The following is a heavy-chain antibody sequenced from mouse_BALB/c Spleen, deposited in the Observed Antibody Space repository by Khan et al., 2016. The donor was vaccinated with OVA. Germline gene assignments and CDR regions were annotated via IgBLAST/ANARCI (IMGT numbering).Heavy chain of an antibody. V-gene: IGHV8-8*01. CDR3: SRIGLLLDFAMDY. Sequence: QVTLKESGPGILQPSQTLSLTCSFSGFSLSSSGMGVAWIRQPSGKGLEWLANIWWDDDKRYNPALKSRLTISKDASNKQVLLKIASVDSADVATYYCSRIGLLLDFAMDYWGQGTSVTVSS. CDR1: GFSLSSSGMG. J-gene: IGHJ4*01. CDR2: IWWDDDK. D-gene: IGHD2-12*01.